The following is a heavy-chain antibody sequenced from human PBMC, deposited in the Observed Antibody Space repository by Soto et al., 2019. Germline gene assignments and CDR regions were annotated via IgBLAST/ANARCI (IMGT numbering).Heavy chain of an antibody. CDR2: IYYSGST. D-gene: IGHD3-10*01. CDR3: ARLNWFGELSFDY. J-gene: IGHJ4*02. Sequence: SETLSLTCTVSGGSISSYYWSWIRQPPGKGLEWIGYIYYSGSTNYNPSLKSRVTISEDTSKNQFSLKLSSVTAADTAVYYCARLNWFGELSFDYWGQGTLVTVSS. CDR1: GGSISSYY. V-gene: IGHV4-59*01.